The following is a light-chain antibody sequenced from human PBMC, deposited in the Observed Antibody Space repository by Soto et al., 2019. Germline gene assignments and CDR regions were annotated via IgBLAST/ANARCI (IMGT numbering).Light chain of an antibody. CDR1: QSVSSNY. Sequence: EIVLTQSPGTLSLSPGERATLSCRASQSVSSNYLAWYQQRLGQAPRLLIFGASTRATGIPDRFSGSGSGTDFTLTISRLEPEDFAVYYCQHYVTSSITFGQGTRLEIK. CDR3: QHYVTSSIT. CDR2: GAS. J-gene: IGKJ5*01. V-gene: IGKV3-20*01.